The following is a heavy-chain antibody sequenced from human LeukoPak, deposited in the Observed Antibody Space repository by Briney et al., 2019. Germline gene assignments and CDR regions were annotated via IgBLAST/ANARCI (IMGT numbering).Heavy chain of an antibody. Sequence: PGGSLRLSCAASGITISNHWMTWVRQAPGKGLEWVANIKQDGSETYYADSVKGRFTISRDNAKNSLFLQMNSLRAEDTAVYYCAGWAYSSSWYWIDYWGRGTLVTVSS. CDR1: GITISNHW. CDR3: AGWAYSSSWYWIDY. CDR2: IKQDGSET. V-gene: IGHV3-7*01. J-gene: IGHJ4*02. D-gene: IGHD6-13*01.